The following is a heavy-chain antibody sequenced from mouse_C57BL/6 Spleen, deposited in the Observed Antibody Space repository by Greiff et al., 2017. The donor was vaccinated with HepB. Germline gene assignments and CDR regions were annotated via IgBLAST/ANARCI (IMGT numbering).Heavy chain of an antibody. Sequence: VQLQQSGAELAKPGASVKLSCTASGYTFTSYWMHWVKQRPGQGLEWIGYINPSSGYTKYKQKFKDKATFTADKSSSTAYMQLSSLTYEDSAVYYCARTESSGDLDYWGQGTTLTVSS. CDR3: ARTESSGDLDY. CDR2: INPSSGYT. CDR1: GYTFTSYW. J-gene: IGHJ2*01. D-gene: IGHD3-2*02. V-gene: IGHV1-7*01.